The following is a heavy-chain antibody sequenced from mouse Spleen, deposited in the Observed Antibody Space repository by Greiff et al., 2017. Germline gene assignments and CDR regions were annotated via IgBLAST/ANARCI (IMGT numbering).Heavy chain of an antibody. Sequence: EVKLMESGPELVKPGASVKISCKASGYSFTGYYMNWVKQSPEKSLEWIGEINPSTGGTTYNQKFKAKATLTVDKSSSTAYMQLKSLTSEDSAVYYCARSDRYGGAWFAYWGQGTLVTVSA. J-gene: IGHJ3*01. CDR2: INPSTGGT. CDR1: GYSFTGYY. V-gene: IGHV1-42*01. D-gene: IGHD2-14*01. CDR3: ARSDRYGGAWFAY.